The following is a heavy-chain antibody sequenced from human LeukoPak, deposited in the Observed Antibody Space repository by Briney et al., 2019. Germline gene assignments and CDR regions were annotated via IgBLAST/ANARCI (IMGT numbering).Heavy chain of an antibody. Sequence: PGGSLRLSCAASGFTFSSYAMSWVRQAPGKGLEWVSAISGSGGSTYYADSVKGRFTISRDNSKNTLYLQMNSLRAEDTAVYYCANGASGYSYGDYMDVWGKGTTVTVSS. D-gene: IGHD5-18*01. CDR3: ANGASGYSYGDYMDV. CDR1: GFTFSSYA. CDR2: ISGSGGST. V-gene: IGHV3-23*01. J-gene: IGHJ6*03.